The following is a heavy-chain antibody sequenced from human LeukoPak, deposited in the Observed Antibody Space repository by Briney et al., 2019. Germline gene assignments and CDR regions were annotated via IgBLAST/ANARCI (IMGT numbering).Heavy chain of an antibody. CDR3: AKDQRILVIITTDFDY. CDR2: ISGSGGST. CDR1: GFSFSCYV. Sequence: GGSLRLSCAASGFSFSCYVMNWVRQARGKGLEWASAISGSGGSTYYADSVKGRFTISRDNSKSTLYLQMNSLRAEDTAVYYCAKDQRILVIITTDFDYWGQGTLATVSS. V-gene: IGHV3-23*01. J-gene: IGHJ4*02. D-gene: IGHD3-22*01.